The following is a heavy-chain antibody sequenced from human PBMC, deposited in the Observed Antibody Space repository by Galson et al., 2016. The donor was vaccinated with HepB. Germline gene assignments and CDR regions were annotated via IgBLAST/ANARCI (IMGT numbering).Heavy chain of an antibody. V-gene: IGHV3-30*18. J-gene: IGHJ4*02. Sequence: SLRLSCAASGFTFSSYGMHWVRQAPGKGLEWVAVISCDGSNKYYADSVKGRFTISRDNSKNTLYLQMNSLRAEDTAVYYCAKWGGSGYDWARLDYWGQGTLVTVSS. CDR2: ISCDGSNK. D-gene: IGHD5-12*01. CDR1: GFTFSSYG. CDR3: AKWGGSGYDWARLDY.